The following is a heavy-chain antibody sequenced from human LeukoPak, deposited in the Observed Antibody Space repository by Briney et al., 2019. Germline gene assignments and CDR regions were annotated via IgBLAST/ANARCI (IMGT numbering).Heavy chain of an antibody. V-gene: IGHV1-69*13. CDR3: AREGGRDRPDY. CDR1: GGTFSSYA. J-gene: IGHJ4*02. Sequence: ASVKVSCKASGGTFSSYAISWVRQAPGQGLEWMGGIIPIFGTANYAQKFQGRVTITADESTSTAYMELSSLRSEDTAVYYCAREGGRDRPDYWGQGTLGTVSS. CDR2: IIPIFGTA. D-gene: IGHD1-26*01.